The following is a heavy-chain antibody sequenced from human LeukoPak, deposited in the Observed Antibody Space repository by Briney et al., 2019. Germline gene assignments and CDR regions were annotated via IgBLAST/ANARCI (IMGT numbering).Heavy chain of an antibody. J-gene: IGHJ3*02. Sequence: SQTLSLTCTVSGGSISSGSYYWSWIRQPAGKGLEWIGRIYTSGSTNYNPSLKSRVTISVDTSKNQFSLKLSSVTAADTAVYYCARVGSPNAFDIWGQGTMVTVSS. D-gene: IGHD6-13*01. CDR2: IYTSGST. V-gene: IGHV4-61*02. CDR1: GGSISSGSYY. CDR3: ARVGSPNAFDI.